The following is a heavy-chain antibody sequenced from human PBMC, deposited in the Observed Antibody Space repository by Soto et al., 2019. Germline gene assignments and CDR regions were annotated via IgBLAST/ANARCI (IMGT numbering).Heavy chain of an antibody. Sequence: PSETLSLTCTVSGGSISSYYWSWIRQPPGKGLEWIGYIYYSGSTNYNPSLKSRVTISVDTSKNQFSLKLSSVTAADTAVYYCARVRGVFDPWGQGTLVTSPQ. J-gene: IGHJ5*02. CDR2: IYYSGST. CDR1: GGSISSYY. D-gene: IGHD2-8*02. CDR3: ARVRGVFDP. V-gene: IGHV4-59*01.